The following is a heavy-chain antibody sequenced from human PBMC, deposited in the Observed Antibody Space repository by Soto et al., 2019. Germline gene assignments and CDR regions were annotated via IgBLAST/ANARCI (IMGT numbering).Heavy chain of an antibody. D-gene: IGHD3-22*01. Sequence: ESGGGLVQPGRSLRLSCAASGFTFSSYAMHWVRQPPGKGLEWVSATSNDGVNAYYADSVKGRFTISRDNSKNTLYLQMKNLGPEDTAVYYCARDLRYYNSRGYYGFFDYGGQGTLVTVSS. CDR3: ARDLRYYNSRGYYGFFDY. V-gene: IGHV3-30-3*01. CDR1: GFTFSSYA. CDR2: TSNDGVNA. J-gene: IGHJ4*02.